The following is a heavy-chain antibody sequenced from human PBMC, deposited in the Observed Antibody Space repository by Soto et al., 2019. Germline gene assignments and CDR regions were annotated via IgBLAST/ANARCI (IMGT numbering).Heavy chain of an antibody. Sequence: SETLSLTCTVSGGSISSSSYYWGWIRQPPGKGLEWIGSIYYSGSTYYNPSLKSRVTISVDTSKNQFSLKLSSVTAADTAVYYCARGGSGWYRRTYYGMDVWGQGTTVTAP. CDR2: IYYSGST. V-gene: IGHV4-39*01. CDR1: GGSISSSSYY. D-gene: IGHD6-19*01. CDR3: ARGGSGWYRRTYYGMDV. J-gene: IGHJ6*02.